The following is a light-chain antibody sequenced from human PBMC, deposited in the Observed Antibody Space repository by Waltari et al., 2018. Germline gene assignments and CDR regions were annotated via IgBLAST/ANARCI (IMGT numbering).Light chain of an antibody. J-gene: IGLJ1*01. V-gene: IGLV2-14*03. CDR3: SSYTSSTTYV. CDR2: DVS. CDR1: SSDVGGYNY. Sequence: QSALTQPASVSGSPGQSLTLSCPGTSSDVGGYNYVSWYQPHPGKAPKLMIFDVSSRPSGVSNRFSGSKSGNTASLTISGLQAEDEADYYCSSYTSSTTYVFGAGTKVTVL.